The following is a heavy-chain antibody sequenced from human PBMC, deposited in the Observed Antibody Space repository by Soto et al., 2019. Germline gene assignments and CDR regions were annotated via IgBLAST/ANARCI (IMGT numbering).Heavy chain of an antibody. CDR1: GYTFTSYY. D-gene: IGHD2-21*01. CDR3: ASLGGYCGGDCHENTNWFDP. CDR2: INPSGGST. Sequence: ASVKVSCKASGYTFTSYYMHWVRQAPGQGLEWMGIINPSGGSTSYAQKYQGRVTMTRDTSTSTVYMELSSLRSEDTAVYYCASLGGYCGGDCHENTNWFDPWGKGTTVTVSS. V-gene: IGHV1-46*03. J-gene: IGHJ6*04.